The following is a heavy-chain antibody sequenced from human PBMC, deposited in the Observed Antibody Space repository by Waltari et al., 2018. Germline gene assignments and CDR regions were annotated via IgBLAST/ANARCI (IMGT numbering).Heavy chain of an antibody. CDR2: MYRGGSI. Sequence: EVQLVQSGGGLIPPGGSLRLSCAASGLSVIDNYMSWVRQAPGKGVEWVSVMYRGGSIKYGDSVKGRFTLSRDNSKNTLFLQMNSLRSEDTAVYYCARLSDPNKYYYGMDVWGQGTTVTVSS. D-gene: IGHD3-16*02. J-gene: IGHJ6*02. CDR3: ARLSDPNKYYYGMDV. CDR1: GLSVIDNY. V-gene: IGHV3-53*01.